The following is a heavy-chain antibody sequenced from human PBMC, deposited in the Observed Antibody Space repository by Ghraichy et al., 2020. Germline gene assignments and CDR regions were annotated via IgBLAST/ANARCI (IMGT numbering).Heavy chain of an antibody. V-gene: IGHV3-30-3*01. D-gene: IGHD6-6*01. CDR3: AREISDSSGFYYFYS. Sequence: GGSLRLSCADSGFTFGSHAMHWVRQAPGKGLEWVAVVSYDGSAQFYANSVKGRFTISRDNSKNTLSLQMNSLRGDDTAVYYCAREISDSSGFYYFYSWGQGTLITVSS. CDR2: VSYDGSAQ. J-gene: IGHJ4*02. CDR1: GFTFGSHA.